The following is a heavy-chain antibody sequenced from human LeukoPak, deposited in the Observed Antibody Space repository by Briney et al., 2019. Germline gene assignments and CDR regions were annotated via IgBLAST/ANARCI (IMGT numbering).Heavy chain of an antibody. CDR2: MRQDGSEI. D-gene: IGHD1-20*01. V-gene: IGHV3-7*04. CDR1: GFTFSRIA. CDR3: ARGPVASRGITGIDVGVDL. J-gene: IGHJ5*02. Sequence: GGSLRLSCAASGFTFSRIAMTWVRQAPGKGLEWVANMRQDGSEIYYVDSVKGRFTISRDNGKKSLFLHMNSLRADDTALYYCARGPVASRGITGIDVGVDLWGQGTLVSVSS.